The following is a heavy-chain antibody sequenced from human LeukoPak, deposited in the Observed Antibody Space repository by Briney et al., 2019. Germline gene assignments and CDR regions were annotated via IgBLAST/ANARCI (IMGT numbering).Heavy chain of an antibody. CDR3: ARDLAAAGTIAGFDP. CDR2: IYYSGST. D-gene: IGHD6-13*01. Sequence: SETLSLTCTVSGGSISSYYWSWIRQPPGKGLEWIGYIYYSGSTNYNPSLKSRVTISVDTSKNQFSLKLSSVTAADTAVYCCARDLAAAGTIAGFDPWGQGTLVTVSS. CDR1: GGSISSYY. V-gene: IGHV4-59*01. J-gene: IGHJ5*02.